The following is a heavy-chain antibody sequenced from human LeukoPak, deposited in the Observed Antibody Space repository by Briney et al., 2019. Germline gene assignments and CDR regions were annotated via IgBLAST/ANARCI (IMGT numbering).Heavy chain of an antibody. CDR2: ISSSSSYI. J-gene: IGHJ5*02. V-gene: IGHV3-21*01. CDR3: ARTYYYDSSGYREDWFDP. D-gene: IGHD3-22*01. Sequence: PGGSLRLSCAASGFTFSSYSMNWVRQAPGKGLEWVSSISSSSSYIYYADSVKGRFTISRDNAKKSLYLQMNGLRAEDTAVYYCARTYYYDSSGYREDWFDPWGQGTLVTVSS. CDR1: GFTFSSYS.